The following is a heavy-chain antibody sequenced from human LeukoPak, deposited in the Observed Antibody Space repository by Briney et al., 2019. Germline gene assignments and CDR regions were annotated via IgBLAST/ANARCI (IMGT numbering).Heavy chain of an antibody. J-gene: IGHJ4*02. V-gene: IGHV3-13*01. Sequence: GGSLRLSCAASGFTFSSYDMHWVRQATGKGLEWVSAIGTAGDTYYPGSVKGRFTISRENAKNSLYLQMNSLRAEDTAVYYCARGGVTYYYGSGSYPSLIDYWGQGTLVTVSS. CDR1: GFTFSSYD. D-gene: IGHD3-10*01. CDR2: IGTAGDT. CDR3: ARGGVTYYYGSGSYPSLIDY.